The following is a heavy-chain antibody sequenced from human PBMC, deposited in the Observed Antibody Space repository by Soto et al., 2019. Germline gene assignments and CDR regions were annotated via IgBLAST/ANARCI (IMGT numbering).Heavy chain of an antibody. D-gene: IGHD6-19*01. CDR1: GGSITTNC. V-gene: IGHV4-4*02. CDR3: ARDIAVPRTRGFDY. J-gene: IGHJ4*02. CDR2: IYHSGTT. Sequence: QVHLQESGPGLVKPSGTLSLTCAVSGGSITTNCWRWVRQPPGKGLEWIGEIYHSGTTNYNPSLRGRATISVDKSNNQFSLNLNSVTAADSAIYYCARDIAVPRTRGFDYWGQGNLVTVSS.